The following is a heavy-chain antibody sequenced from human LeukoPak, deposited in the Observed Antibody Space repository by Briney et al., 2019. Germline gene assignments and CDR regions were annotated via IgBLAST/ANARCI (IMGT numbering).Heavy chain of an antibody. J-gene: IGHJ4*02. CDR2: IIPILGIA. Sequence: GASVKVSCKASGGTFSSYAISWVRQAPGQGLEWMGRIIPILGIANYAQKFQGRVTITADKSTSTAYMELSSLRSEDTAVYYCARGGYSGQSGYWGQGTLVTVSS. CDR1: GGTFSSYA. V-gene: IGHV1-69*04. CDR3: ARGGYSGQSGY. D-gene: IGHD3-16*02.